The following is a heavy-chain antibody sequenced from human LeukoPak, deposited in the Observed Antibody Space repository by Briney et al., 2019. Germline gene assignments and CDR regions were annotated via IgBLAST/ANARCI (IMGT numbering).Heavy chain of an antibody. CDR3: SNKRDY. V-gene: IGHV3-7*01. CDR1: GLTFSSHR. CDR2: TNEAGSGQ. Sequence: GGSLRLSCAASGLTFSSHRMTWVRQAPGKGLEWVANTNEAGSGQNYVGSVKGRFTVSRDNAKNSLYLQMNSLRVEDTAIYYCSNKRDYWGQGTLVTVSS. J-gene: IGHJ4*02.